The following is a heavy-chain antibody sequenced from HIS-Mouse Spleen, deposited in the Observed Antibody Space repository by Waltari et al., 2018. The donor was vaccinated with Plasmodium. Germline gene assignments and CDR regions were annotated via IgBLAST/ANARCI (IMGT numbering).Heavy chain of an antibody. CDR1: GFTVSSNY. V-gene: IGHV3-66*01. Sequence: PASGFTVSSNYMSWVRQAPGKGLEWVSVIDSGGSTYYADAVKGRFTISRDNSKNTLYLQMNSLRAEDTAVYYCARLGIPYVDTAMAVGYWGQGTLVTVSS. CDR3: ARLGIPYVDTAMAVGY. J-gene: IGHJ4*02. D-gene: IGHD5-18*01. CDR2: IDSGGST.